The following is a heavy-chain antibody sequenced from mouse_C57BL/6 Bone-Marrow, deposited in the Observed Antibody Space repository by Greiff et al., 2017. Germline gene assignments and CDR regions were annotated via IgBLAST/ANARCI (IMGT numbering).Heavy chain of an antibody. J-gene: IGHJ2*01. D-gene: IGHD4-1*01. CDR2: IDPSDSYT. CDR3: ARRGNWDRNYFDY. V-gene: IGHV1-69*01. CDR1: GYTFTSYW. Sequence: VQLQQPGAELVMPGASVKLSCKASGYTFTSYWMHWVKQRPGQGLEWIGEIDPSDSYTNYNQKFNGKSTLTVDKSSSTAYMQLSSLTSEDSAVYYCARRGNWDRNYFDYWGQGTTLTVSS.